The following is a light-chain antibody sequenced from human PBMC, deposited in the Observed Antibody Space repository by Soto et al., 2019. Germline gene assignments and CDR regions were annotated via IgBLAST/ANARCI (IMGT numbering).Light chain of an antibody. CDR1: QSISNR. Sequence: DIQMTQSPSTLSASVGDGVTITCRASQSISNRLAWYQQRPGKAPKYLIYDASTLQSGVPSRFSGSGSGTEFALAISSLQPEDFATYYCQQLITYPQTFGQGTKVDI. V-gene: IGKV1-5*01. CDR2: DAS. CDR3: QQLITYPQT. J-gene: IGKJ1*01.